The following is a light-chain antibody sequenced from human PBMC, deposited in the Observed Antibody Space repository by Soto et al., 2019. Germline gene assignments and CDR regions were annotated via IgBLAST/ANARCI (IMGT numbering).Light chain of an antibody. V-gene: IGKV3-20*01. Sequence: EVVLTQSPGTLSVSPGERATLSCRASQSVSSSYLAWYQQKPGQAPRLLIYGASSRATGIPDRFSGSGSGTDFTLTISRLEPEDFAVYYCQQYGSSWWTFGQGTKVDI. J-gene: IGKJ1*01. CDR1: QSVSSSY. CDR2: GAS. CDR3: QQYGSSWWT.